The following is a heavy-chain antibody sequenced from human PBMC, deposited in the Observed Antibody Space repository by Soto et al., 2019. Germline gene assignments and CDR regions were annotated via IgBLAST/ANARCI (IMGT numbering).Heavy chain of an antibody. J-gene: IGHJ6*02. CDR1: GFTFSYYS. D-gene: IGHD2-15*01. CDR3: SRQYCSDSTCYYYNGMDV. V-gene: IGHV3-30-3*01. Sequence: GGSLRLSCSASGFTFSYYSMHLVLQAPGKVLEWVAVVSYDGNIEYYADSVKGRFSISRDNSRNTLNLQMDNLRVEDTAVYFCSRQYCSDSTCYYYNGMDVWGQGTTVTFSS. CDR2: VSYDGNIE.